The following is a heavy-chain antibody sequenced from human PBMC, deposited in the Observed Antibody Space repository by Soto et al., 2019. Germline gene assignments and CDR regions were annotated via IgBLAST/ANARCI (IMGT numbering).Heavy chain of an antibody. Sequence: PGGSLRLSCAASGFTFSSYAIHRVRQAPGKGLEWVSSISSTTNYIYYADSMKGRFTVSRDNAKNSVYLDMNSLSAEDTAVYYCARESEDLTSNFDYWGQGTLVTVSS. J-gene: IGHJ4*02. CDR3: ARESEDLTSNFDY. CDR2: ISSTTNYI. CDR1: GFTFSSYA. V-gene: IGHV3-21*01.